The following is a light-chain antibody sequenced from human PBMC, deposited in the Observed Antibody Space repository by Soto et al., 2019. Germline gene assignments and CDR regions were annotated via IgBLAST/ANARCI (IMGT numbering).Light chain of an antibody. J-gene: IGLJ1*01. CDR3: CSYAGSPRYV. Sequence: QSALTQPRSVSGSPGQSVTISCTGTSSDVGGYNYVSWYQQHPGKAPKVMIYDVSERPSGVPDRFSGSKSGNTASLTISGLQAEDEADYYCCSYAGSPRYVFGTGTKVTVX. V-gene: IGLV2-11*01. CDR2: DVS. CDR1: SSDVGGYNY.